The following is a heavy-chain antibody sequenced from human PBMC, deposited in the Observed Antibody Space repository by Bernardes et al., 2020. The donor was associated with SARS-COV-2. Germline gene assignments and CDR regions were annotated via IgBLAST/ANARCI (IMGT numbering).Heavy chain of an antibody. Sequence: SGPTLVKPTQTLTLTCTLSGFSLRTGGVGVGWIRQPPGRALEWLGIIYWNEDKRYSPSLKSRVSITKDTSGSQVVLRMTNMDPVDTATYYCAYGSNWYTYWGQGTLVTVSS. CDR2: IYWNEDK. D-gene: IGHD6-13*01. J-gene: IGHJ4*02. CDR1: GFSLRTGGVG. CDR3: AYGSNWYTY. V-gene: IGHV2-5*01.